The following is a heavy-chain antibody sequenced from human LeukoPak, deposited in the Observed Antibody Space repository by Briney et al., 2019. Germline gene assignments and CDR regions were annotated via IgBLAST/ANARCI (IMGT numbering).Heavy chain of an antibody. CDR3: AKSGGHGTGYGFHI. CDR2: IRDDGSDT. D-gene: IGHD6-19*01. J-gene: IGHJ3*02. CDR1: GFTFNDYA. Sequence: GGSLRLSCAASGFTFNDYAMYWVRQSPGRGLEWVALIRDDGSDTYHADSVKGRFTISRDNSKNTVLLRMNSLRGEDSAIYYCAKSGGHGTGYGFHIWGQGTMVTVSS. V-gene: IGHV3-30*02.